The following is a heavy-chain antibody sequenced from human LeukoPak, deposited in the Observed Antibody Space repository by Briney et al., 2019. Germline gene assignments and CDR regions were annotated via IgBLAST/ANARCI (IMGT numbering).Heavy chain of an antibody. J-gene: IGHJ6*02. CDR2: ISSSSSYI. CDR1: GLTSSSHS. Sequence: LHLYCAASGLTSSSHSMNWVRQAPAKGLEWVSSISSSSSYIYYADSVKGRFTISRDNAKNSLYLQMNSLRAEDTAVYYCASFNWNYGYYGMDVWGQGTTVTVSS. CDR3: ASFNWNYGYYGMDV. V-gene: IGHV3-21*01. D-gene: IGHD1-7*01.